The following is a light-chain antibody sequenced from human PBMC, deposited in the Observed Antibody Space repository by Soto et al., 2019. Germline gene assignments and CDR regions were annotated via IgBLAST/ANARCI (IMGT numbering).Light chain of an antibody. J-gene: IGKJ2*01. CDR3: QQRSNWPPDT. Sequence: DIVLTQSPGTLSLSPRERATLSCRASQSVSSRYLAWYQQKPGQAPRLLIYDASNRATGIPARFSGSGSGTDFTLTISSLEPEDFAVYYCQQRSNWPPDTFGQGTKLEIK. V-gene: IGKV3-11*01. CDR2: DAS. CDR1: QSVSSRY.